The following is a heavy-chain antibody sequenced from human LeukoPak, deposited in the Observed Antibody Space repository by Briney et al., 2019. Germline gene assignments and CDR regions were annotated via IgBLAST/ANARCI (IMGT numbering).Heavy chain of an antibody. CDR1: GFTFSSYE. CDR3: ARSSGWGPFDY. CDR2: ISGSGGST. D-gene: IGHD6-19*01. V-gene: IGHV3-23*01. Sequence: GGSLRLSCAASGFTFSSYEMNWVRQAPGKGLEWVSAISGSGGSTYYADSVKGRFTISRDNSKNTLYLQMNSLRAEDTAVYYCARSSGWGPFDYWGQGTLVTVSS. J-gene: IGHJ4*02.